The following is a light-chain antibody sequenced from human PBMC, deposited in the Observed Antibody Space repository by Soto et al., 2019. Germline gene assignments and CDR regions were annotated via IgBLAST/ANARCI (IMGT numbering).Light chain of an antibody. CDR3: RSYAGSNKLV. CDR2: EVS. Sequence: QSALTQPPSASGSPGQSVTISCTGTSSDVGGYNYVSWYQQHPGKAPKLMIYEVSKRPSGVPDRFSGSKSGNTASLTVSGLQAEDEADYYYRSYAGSNKLVFGGGTKLTVL. J-gene: IGLJ2*01. V-gene: IGLV2-8*01. CDR1: SSDVGGYNY.